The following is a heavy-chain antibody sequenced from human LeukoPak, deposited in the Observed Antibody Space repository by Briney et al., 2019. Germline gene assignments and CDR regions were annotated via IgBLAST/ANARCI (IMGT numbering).Heavy chain of an antibody. Sequence: PSETLSLTCAVSGYSISSGYYWGWIRQPPRKGLEWIGSIYHSGSTYCNPPLKSRVTISVDTSKNQFSLKLSSVTAADTAVYYCARHRRIVVVPAAGGLWFDPWGQGTLVTVSS. CDR3: ARHRRIVVVPAAGGLWFDP. CDR1: GYSISSGYY. J-gene: IGHJ5*02. D-gene: IGHD2-2*01. CDR2: IYHSGST. V-gene: IGHV4-38-2*01.